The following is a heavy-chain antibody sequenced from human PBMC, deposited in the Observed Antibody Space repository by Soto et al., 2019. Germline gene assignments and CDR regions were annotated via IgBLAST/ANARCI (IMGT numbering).Heavy chain of an antibody. CDR2: ISATGGGT. J-gene: IGHJ5*01. V-gene: IGHV3-23*01. CDR3: AKDRRAGGNSAFYFDF. Sequence: PGGSLRLSCVASGFSFSNYNMNWVRQAPGKGLEWVSLISATGGGTYYADSVKGRFTISRDNSDNTLYLQVHSLRAEDTAVYYCAKDRRAGGNSAFYFDFWGQGAQVTVSS. D-gene: IGHD3-16*01. CDR1: GFSFSNYN.